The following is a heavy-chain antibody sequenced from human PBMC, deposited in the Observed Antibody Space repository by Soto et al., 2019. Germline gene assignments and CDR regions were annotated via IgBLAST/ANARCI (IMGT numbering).Heavy chain of an antibody. Sequence: SVKVSCKASGFTFTSSAMRWVRQARGQRLEWIGWIVVSFGNTNYAQKFQERVTITRDTSTSTAYMELSSLRSEDTAVYYCARGLDYGSGSNCVWGQGTLVTVSS. CDR3: ARGLDYGSGSNCV. CDR2: IVVSFGNT. CDR1: GFTFTSSA. D-gene: IGHD3-10*01. J-gene: IGHJ4*02. V-gene: IGHV1-58*02.